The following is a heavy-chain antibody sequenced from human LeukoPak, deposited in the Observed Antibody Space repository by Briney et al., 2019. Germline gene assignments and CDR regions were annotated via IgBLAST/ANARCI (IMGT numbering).Heavy chain of an antibody. J-gene: IGHJ4*02. V-gene: IGHV3-74*01. CDR3: ARGGIGSFDL. D-gene: IGHD6-13*01. CDR1: GFTFSYYW. Sequence: PGGSLTLSCAASGFTFSYYWMHWVRQAPGKGLVWVSRIHSDGSSTTYADSVKGRFTISRDNAKNTLFLQMSSLRADDTAVYYCARGGIGSFDLWGQGTLVTVSS. CDR2: IHSDGSST.